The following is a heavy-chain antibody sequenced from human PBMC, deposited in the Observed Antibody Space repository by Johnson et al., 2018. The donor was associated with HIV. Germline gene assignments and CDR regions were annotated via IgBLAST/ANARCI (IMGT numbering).Heavy chain of an antibody. J-gene: IGHJ3*02. CDR3: AKDVSPDAFDI. CDR2: ISYDGSKK. Sequence: SCAASGFTFRSYAIHWVRQAPGKGLEWVAVISYDGSKKYYADSVQGRLTITRDNSKNTLYLQMNSLRAADTAVYYCAKDVSPDAFDIWGQGTMVTVSS. CDR1: GFTFRSYA. V-gene: IGHV3-30-3*01.